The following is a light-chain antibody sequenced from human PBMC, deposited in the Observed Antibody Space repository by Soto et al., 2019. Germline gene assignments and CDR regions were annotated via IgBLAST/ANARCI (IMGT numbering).Light chain of an antibody. CDR1: SSDVGGYNY. J-gene: IGLJ2*01. CDR2: DVS. CDR3: CSNAGKTPCV. Sequence: QSALTQPGSVSGSPGQSVTISCTGTSSDVGGYNYVSWYQQNPGKAPKLMIYDVSKRPSGVSDRVSGSESANTASLIISGLEAEDEDYYYWCSNAGKTPCVFGRGTKLTVL. V-gene: IGLV2-11*01.